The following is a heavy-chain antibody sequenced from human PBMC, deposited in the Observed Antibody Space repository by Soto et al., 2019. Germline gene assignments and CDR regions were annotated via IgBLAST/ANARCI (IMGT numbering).Heavy chain of an antibody. CDR1: GFTFSDYY. D-gene: IGHD1-7*01. J-gene: IGHJ6*02. Sequence: GGSLRLSCAASGFTFSDYYMSWIRQAPGKGLEWVSYISSSGSTIYYADSVKGRFTISRDNAKNSLYLQMNSLRAEDTAVYYCAKYGRLQLRFYPYYGMDVWGQGTTVTVSS. CDR3: AKYGRLQLRFYPYYGMDV. V-gene: IGHV3-11*01. CDR2: ISSSGSTI.